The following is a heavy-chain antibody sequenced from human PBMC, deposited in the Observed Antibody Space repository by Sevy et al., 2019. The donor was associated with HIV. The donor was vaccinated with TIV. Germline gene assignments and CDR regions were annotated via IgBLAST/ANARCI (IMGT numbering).Heavy chain of an antibody. Sequence: GGSLRLSCAASGFSFSGYSFNWVRQAPGKGLEWVSSIDTSSAYIYYADSVKGRFTISRDNAKNSLYLQMSSLGAEDTAVYFCARCNCTNGVCVQGYYYYGLDVWGQGTTVTVSS. CDR3: ARCNCTNGVCVQGYYYYGLDV. D-gene: IGHD2-8*01. V-gene: IGHV3-21*01. J-gene: IGHJ6*02. CDR2: IDTSSAYI. CDR1: GFSFSGYS.